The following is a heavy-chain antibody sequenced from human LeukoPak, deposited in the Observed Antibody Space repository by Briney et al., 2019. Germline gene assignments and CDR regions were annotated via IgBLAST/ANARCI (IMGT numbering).Heavy chain of an antibody. J-gene: IGHJ4*02. V-gene: IGHV3-30-3*02. CDR1: GFTFSSYA. CDR2: ISYDGSNK. Sequence: GGSLRLSCAASGFTFSSYAMHWVRQAPGKGLEWVAVISYDGSNKYYADSVKGRFTISRDNSKNTLYLQMNSLRAEDTAVYYCAKRKWELRGYFDYWGQGTLVTVSS. D-gene: IGHD1-26*01. CDR3: AKRKWELRGYFDY.